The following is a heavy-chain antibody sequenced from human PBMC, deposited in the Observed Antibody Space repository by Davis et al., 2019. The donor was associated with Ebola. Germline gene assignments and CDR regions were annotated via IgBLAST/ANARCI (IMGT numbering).Heavy chain of an antibody. V-gene: IGHV4-30-4*02. CDR2: ISYSGNT. Sequence: MPSETLSLTCTVSGGSISSGDYYWSWIRQPPGKGLEWIGYISYSGNTYYNPSLKSRVTISVDTSKNQFSLKLSSVTAADTAVYYCARDYLSSRQLDPPLYYYYGMDVWGQGTTVTVSS. CDR3: ARDYLSSRQLDPPLYYYYGMDV. J-gene: IGHJ6*02. D-gene: IGHD6-6*01. CDR1: GGSISSGDYY.